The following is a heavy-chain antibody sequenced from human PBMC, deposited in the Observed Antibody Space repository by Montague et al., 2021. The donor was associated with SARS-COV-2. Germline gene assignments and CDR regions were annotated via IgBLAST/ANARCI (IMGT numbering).Heavy chain of an antibody. V-gene: IGHV4-59*01. J-gene: IGHJ5*02. CDR3: ARVPVLLWFGERGYWFDH. CDR1: GGSISSYY. CDR2: IYYSGST. Sequence: SETLSLTCTVSGGSISSYYWSWIRQPPGKGLELIGYIYYSGSTNSNSSLKSRVPISVDTSKNQFSLTLSSVSDAATAVDYCARVPVLLWFGERGYWFDHWGQGTLVTVSS. D-gene: IGHD3-10*01.